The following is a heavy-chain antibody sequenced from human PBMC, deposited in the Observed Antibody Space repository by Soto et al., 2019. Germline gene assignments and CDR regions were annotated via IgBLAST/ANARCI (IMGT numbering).Heavy chain of an antibody. Sequence: SETLSLTCVVYGGSISGYYWSWIRQPPGKGLEWIGEINHSGSTNYNPSLKSRGTISVDTSKNQFSLKLNSVTAADTAVYYCAGQVGVVIPAAMRDYYYYYGMDVWGNGTTVTVSS. CDR1: GGSISGYY. V-gene: IGHV4-34*01. CDR3: AGQVGVVIPAAMRDYYYYYGMDV. D-gene: IGHD2-2*01. CDR2: INHSGST. J-gene: IGHJ6*04.